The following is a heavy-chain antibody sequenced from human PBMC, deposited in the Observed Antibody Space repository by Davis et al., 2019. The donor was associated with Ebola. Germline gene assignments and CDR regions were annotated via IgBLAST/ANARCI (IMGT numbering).Heavy chain of an antibody. CDR2: IIPIFGTA. J-gene: IGHJ4*02. V-gene: IGHV1-69*13. Sequence: SVKVSCKASGGTFSSYAISWVRQAPGQGLEWMGGIIPIFGTANYAHKFQGRVTITADESTSTAYMELSSLRSEDTAVYYCARVRVTTERWLQSLGYWGQGTLVTVSS. D-gene: IGHD5-24*01. CDR1: GGTFSSYA. CDR3: ARVRVTTERWLQSLGY.